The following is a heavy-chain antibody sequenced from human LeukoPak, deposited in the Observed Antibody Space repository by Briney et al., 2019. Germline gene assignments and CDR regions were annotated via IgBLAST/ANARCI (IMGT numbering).Heavy chain of an antibody. CDR2: INNDGSST. J-gene: IGHJ4*02. CDR1: AFTFSGYW. D-gene: IGHD2-2*01. V-gene: IGHV3-74*01. Sequence: PGGSLRLSCAASAFTFSGYWMDWVRQAPGKGLVWVARINNDGSSTTYADSVKGRFTISRDNAKNTLYLQMNSLRAEDTAVYYCAKAASASAAIDYWGQGTLVTVSS. CDR3: AKAASASAAIDY.